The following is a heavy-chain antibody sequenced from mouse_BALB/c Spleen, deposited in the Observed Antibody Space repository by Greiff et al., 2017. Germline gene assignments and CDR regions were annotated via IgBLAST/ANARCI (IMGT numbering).Heavy chain of an antibody. CDR1: GFTFSSYG. J-gene: IGHJ4*01. Sequence: EVKLVESGGDLVKPGGSLKLSCAASGFTFSSYGMSWVRQTPDKRLEWVATISSGGSYTYYPDSVKGRFTISRDNAKNTLYLQMSSLKSEDTAMYYCARDGKGAMDYWGQGTSVTVSS. V-gene: IGHV5-6*01. D-gene: IGHD2-1*01. CDR2: ISSGGSYT. CDR3: ARDGKGAMDY.